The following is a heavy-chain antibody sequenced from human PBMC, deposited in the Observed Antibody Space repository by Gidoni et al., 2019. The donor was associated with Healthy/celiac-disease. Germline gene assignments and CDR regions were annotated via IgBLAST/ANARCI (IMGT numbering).Heavy chain of an antibody. D-gene: IGHD3-16*02. J-gene: IGHJ3*02. Sequence: QVQLQESGPGLVKPSETLSLTCAVSGYSISSGYYWGWIRQPPGKGLEWIGSIYHSGSTYYNPSLKSRVTISVDTSKNQFSLKLSSVTAADTAVYYCARVVYYDYIWGSYRPNDAFDIWGQGTMVTVSS. CDR1: GYSISSGYY. CDR3: ARVVYYDYIWGSYRPNDAFDI. V-gene: IGHV4-38-2*01. CDR2: IYHSGST.